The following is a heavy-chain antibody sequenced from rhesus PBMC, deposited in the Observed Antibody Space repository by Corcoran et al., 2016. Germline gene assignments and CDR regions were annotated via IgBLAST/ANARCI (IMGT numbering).Heavy chain of an antibody. CDR1: GGSISSSY. Sequence: QLQLQESGPGLVKPSETLSVTCAVSGGSISSSYWSWIRHAPGKGLEWIGYIDGSGSSTNYTPSLKSRVTRSVDTSKNQLSLKLSSVTTADTAVYYGARGDTAGTVFDYWGQGVLVTVSS. CDR3: ARGDTAGTVFDY. D-gene: IGHD5-42*01. J-gene: IGHJ4*01. V-gene: IGHV4-169*01. CDR2: IDGSGSST.